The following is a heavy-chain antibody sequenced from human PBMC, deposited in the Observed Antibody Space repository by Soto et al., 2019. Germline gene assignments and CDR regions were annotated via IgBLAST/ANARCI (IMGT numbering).Heavy chain of an antibody. Sequence: EVQLVESGGGLVKPGGSLRLSCAASGFTFSSYSMNWVRQAPGKGLEWVSSISSSSSYIYYADSVKGRFTISRDNAKNSMYLQMNSLRAEDTAVYYCARDSGSTIFGVVNYYYYYGMDVLGQGTTVTVSS. V-gene: IGHV3-21*01. CDR2: ISSSSSYI. CDR3: ARDSGSTIFGVVNYYYYYGMDV. CDR1: GFTFSSYS. J-gene: IGHJ6*02. D-gene: IGHD3-3*01.